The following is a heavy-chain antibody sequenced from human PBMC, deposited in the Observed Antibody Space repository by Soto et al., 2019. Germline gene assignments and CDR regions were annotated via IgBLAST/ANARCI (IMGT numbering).Heavy chain of an antibody. Sequence: ASVKVSCKASGGTFSSYAISWVRQAPGQGLEWMGGIIPIFGTANYAQKFQGRVTITADESTSTAYMELSSLRSEDTAVYYCARDLTASGYYYYYGMDVWGQGTTVTVSS. D-gene: IGHD3-10*01. CDR3: ARDLTASGYYYYYGMDV. V-gene: IGHV1-69*13. CDR2: IIPIFGTA. CDR1: GGTFSSYA. J-gene: IGHJ6*02.